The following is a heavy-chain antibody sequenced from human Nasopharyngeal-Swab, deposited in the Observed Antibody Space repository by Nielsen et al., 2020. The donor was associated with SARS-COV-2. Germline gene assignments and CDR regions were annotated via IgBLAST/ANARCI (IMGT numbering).Heavy chain of an antibody. Sequence: LSLTCAASGFTFSSYSMNWVRQAPGKGPEWVSSISSSSSYIYYADSVKGRFTISRDNAKNSLYLQMNSLRAEDTGVYYCARGGVRSYWFDPWGQGTLVTVSS. CDR1: GFTFSSYS. CDR3: ARGGVRSYWFDP. J-gene: IGHJ5*02. D-gene: IGHD3-16*01. V-gene: IGHV3-21*01. CDR2: ISSSSSYI.